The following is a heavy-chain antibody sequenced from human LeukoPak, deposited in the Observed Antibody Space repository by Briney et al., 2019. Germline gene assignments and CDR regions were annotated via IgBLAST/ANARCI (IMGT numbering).Heavy chain of an antibody. CDR3: AHIYFYGSESYGDY. CDR2: IKQDGVDK. CDR1: GFTLSNYW. Sequence: GGSLRLSCEASGFTLSNYWMSWVRQTPGKGLEWVANIKQDGVDKYYVDSVKGRFTISRDNSKNTLSLQMNSLRVEDTAVYYCAHIYFYGSESYGDYWGQGTLVTVSS. V-gene: IGHV3-7*03. D-gene: IGHD3-10*01. J-gene: IGHJ4*02.